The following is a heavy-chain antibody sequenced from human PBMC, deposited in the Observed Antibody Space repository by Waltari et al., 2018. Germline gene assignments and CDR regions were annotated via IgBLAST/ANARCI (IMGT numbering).Heavy chain of an antibody. CDR1: GFSFNAYT. V-gene: IGHV3-21*06. J-gene: IGHJ6*03. Sequence: EVQLVESGGGLVTPGGSLRLSCVASGFSFNAYTMNWVRHTPEKGLEWVSSIGSSSTYTYYADSVKGRFTISRDNAANSLHLEMNALRPEDTAVYYCASHLEDFYYYMDVWGKGTTVTVSS. CDR2: IGSSSTYT. CDR3: ASHLEDFYYYMDV.